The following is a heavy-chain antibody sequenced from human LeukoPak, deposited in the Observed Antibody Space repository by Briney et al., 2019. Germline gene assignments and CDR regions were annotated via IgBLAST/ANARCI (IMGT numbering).Heavy chain of an antibody. Sequence: PRRSLRPSCATSGVTLSNFAIHCVGQTPSNGLGWVALTWVDGSSEYYADSVTGRFPISRDNSKNTLHLQMSSLRAEDTAVYFCAKDSGITGIQRPFDYWGQGTLVTVSS. CDR2: TWVDGSSE. V-gene: IGHV3-33*06. J-gene: IGHJ4*02. CDR1: GVTLSNFA. D-gene: IGHD1-20*01. CDR3: AKDSGITGIQRPFDY.